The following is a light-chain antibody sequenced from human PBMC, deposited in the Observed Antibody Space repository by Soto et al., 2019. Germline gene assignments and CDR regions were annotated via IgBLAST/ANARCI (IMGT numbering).Light chain of an antibody. CDR1: QSVSSY. CDR3: QQRSNWPWT. Sequence: EIVLTQSPATLSLSPGERATLSCRASQSVSSYLAWFQQKPGQAPRLLIYDASNRATGIPARFSGSGSGTDFNLTFSSLEPEEFAVYYCQQRSNWPWTFGQGTKVEIK. J-gene: IGKJ1*01. V-gene: IGKV3-11*01. CDR2: DAS.